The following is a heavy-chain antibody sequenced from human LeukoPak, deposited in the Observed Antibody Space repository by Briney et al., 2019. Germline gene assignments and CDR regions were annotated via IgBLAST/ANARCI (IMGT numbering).Heavy chain of an antibody. CDR2: MNPNSGNT. Sequence: GASVKVSCKASGCTFTSYDINWVRQATGQGLEWMGWMNPNSGNTGYAQNFQGRVTMTRNTSISTAYMELSSLKSEDTAVYYCARCPIAVAGIRSQNWFDPWGQGTLVTVSS. V-gene: IGHV1-8*01. CDR3: ARCPIAVAGIRSQNWFDP. D-gene: IGHD6-19*01. CDR1: GCTFTSYD. J-gene: IGHJ5*02.